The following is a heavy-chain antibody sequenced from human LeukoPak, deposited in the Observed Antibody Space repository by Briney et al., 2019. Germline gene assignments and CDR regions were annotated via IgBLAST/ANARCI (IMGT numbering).Heavy chain of an antibody. J-gene: IGHJ4*02. V-gene: IGHV4-59*08. CDR3: ARAVSGRFDY. CDR2: IYYSGST. Sequence: SETLSLTCTVSGGSMSPYHWGWIRQPPGKGLEWTGYIYYSGSTNYNPPLKSRVTISVDTSKNQFSLKLSSVTAADTAIYYCARAVSGRFDYWGQGTLVTVSS. D-gene: IGHD6-19*01. CDR1: GGSMSPYH.